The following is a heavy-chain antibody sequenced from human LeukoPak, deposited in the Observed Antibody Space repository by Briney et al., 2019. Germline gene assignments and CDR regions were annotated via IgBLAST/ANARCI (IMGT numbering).Heavy chain of an antibody. CDR3: ARYQGDRGYYDSSAIRYFDL. Sequence: SETLSLTCTVSGGSISSYYWSWIRQPPGKGLEWIGYIYYSGSTNYNPSLKSRVTISVDTSKNQFSLRLSSVTAADTAVYYCARYQGDRGYYDSSAIRYFDLWGRGTLVTVSS. CDR1: GGSISSYY. D-gene: IGHD3-22*01. J-gene: IGHJ2*01. V-gene: IGHV4-59*01. CDR2: IYYSGST.